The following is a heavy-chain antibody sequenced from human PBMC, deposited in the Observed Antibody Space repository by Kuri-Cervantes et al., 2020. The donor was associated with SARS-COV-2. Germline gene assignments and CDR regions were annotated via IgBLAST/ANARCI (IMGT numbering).Heavy chain of an antibody. CDR2: IVVGSGNT. V-gene: IGHV1-58*01. CDR3: AADYGGNTYYYYYGMDV. Sequence: AVKVSCKASGFTFTSSAVQWLRQARGQRLEWIGWIVVGSGNTNYAQKFQERVTITRDMSTSTAYMELSSLRSEDTAVYYCAADYGGNTYYYYYGMDVWGQGTTVTVSS. D-gene: IGHD4-23*01. CDR1: GFTFTSSA. J-gene: IGHJ6*02.